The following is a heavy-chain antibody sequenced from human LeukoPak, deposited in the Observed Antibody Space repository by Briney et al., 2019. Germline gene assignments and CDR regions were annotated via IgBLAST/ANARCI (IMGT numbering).Heavy chain of an antibody. J-gene: IGHJ4*02. CDR2: VDHAGSGT. CDR1: GFTFTSYW. V-gene: IGHV3-74*01. CDR3: ASDLG. Sequence: GGSLRLSCAASGFTFTSYWMHWVRQPPGKGLVWVSRVDHAGSGTAYADSVTGRFTISRDNAKNTVYLQMNSLRAEDTTVYYCASDLGWGQGTLVIVSS.